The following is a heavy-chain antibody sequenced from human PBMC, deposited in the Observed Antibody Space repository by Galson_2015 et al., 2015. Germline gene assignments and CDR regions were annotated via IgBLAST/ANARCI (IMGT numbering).Heavy chain of an antibody. CDR1: GFTFSTFW. V-gene: IGHV3-7*01. J-gene: IGHJ4*02. Sequence: SLRLSCAASGFTFSTFWMTWVRQAPGKGLEWVANINQDGREKYHVDSVKGRFTISRDNGKNSLYLQMNSLRAEDTAVYYCARDLFNGGDYWGQGTLVTVSS. D-gene: IGHD2-21*01. CDR3: ARDLFNGGDY. CDR2: INQDGREK.